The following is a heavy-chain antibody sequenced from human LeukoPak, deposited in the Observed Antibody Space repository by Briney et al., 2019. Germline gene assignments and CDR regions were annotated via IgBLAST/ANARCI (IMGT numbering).Heavy chain of an antibody. Sequence: SETLSLTCTVSGVTISSYYWSWIRQPAGKGLEWIGRIYTSGSTNYNPSLKSRVTMSVDTSKNQFSLKLRSVTAADTAVYYCARFMYSGSSDAFHIWGQGTMVSVSS. D-gene: IGHD1-26*01. CDR3: ARFMYSGSSDAFHI. J-gene: IGHJ3*02. CDR2: IYTSGST. V-gene: IGHV4-4*07. CDR1: GVTISSYY.